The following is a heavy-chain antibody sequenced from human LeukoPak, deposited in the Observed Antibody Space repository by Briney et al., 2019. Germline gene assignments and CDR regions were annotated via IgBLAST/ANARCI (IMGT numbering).Heavy chain of an antibody. CDR2: INHSGST. CDR1: GFTFSSYS. D-gene: IGHD6-13*01. CDR3: ARLYGGTAAAGYYYYYYGMDV. V-gene: IGHV4-34*01. J-gene: IGHJ6*02. Sequence: PGGSLRLSCAASGFTFSSYSMSWIRQPPGKGLEWIGEINHSGSTNYNPSLKSRVTISVDTSKNQFSLKLSSVTAADTAVYYCARLYGGTAAAGYYYYYYGMDVWGQGTTVTVSS.